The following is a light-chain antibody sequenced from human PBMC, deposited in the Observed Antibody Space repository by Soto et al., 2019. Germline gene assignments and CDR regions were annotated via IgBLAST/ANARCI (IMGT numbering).Light chain of an antibody. CDR2: GAA. J-gene: IGKJ5*01. Sequence: EIVMTQSPATLSVSPGARATLSCRASQSVFSSLAWYQQKPGQAPRLLIYGAATRATGIPARFSGSGSGTEFTLTISSLQPEDFAMYYGQQYGSSVSITFGQGTRLEIK. V-gene: IGKV3-15*01. CDR1: QSVFSS. CDR3: QQYGSSVSIT.